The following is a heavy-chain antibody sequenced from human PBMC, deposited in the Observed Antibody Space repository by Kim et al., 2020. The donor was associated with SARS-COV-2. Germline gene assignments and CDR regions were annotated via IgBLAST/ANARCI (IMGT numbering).Heavy chain of an antibody. CDR1: GFTFSGSA. D-gene: IGHD3-10*01. Sequence: GGSLRLFCVASGFTFSGSAMHWVRQASGKGLEWVGRIRSKANSYATAYAASVKGRFTISRDDSKNTAYLQMNSLKTEDTAVYYCTRQVLLWFGEHPAPLYGMDVWGQGTTVTVSS. CDR2: IRSKANSYAT. J-gene: IGHJ6*02. CDR3: TRQVLLWFGEHPAPLYGMDV. V-gene: IGHV3-73*01.